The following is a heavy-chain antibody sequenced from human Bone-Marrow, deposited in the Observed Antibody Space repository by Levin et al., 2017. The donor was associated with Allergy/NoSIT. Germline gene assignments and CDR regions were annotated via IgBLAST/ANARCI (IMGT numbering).Heavy chain of an antibody. D-gene: IGHD1-26*01. CDR2: INPRVGST. V-gene: IGHV1-46*03. Sequence: GESLKISCKASGYTFTTFYMHWVRQAPGQGLEWMGIINPRVGSTSYAQKFQGRVTMTRDTSTSTVYMELSSLRSEDTAVYYCARDSLGAASGRANYYFDYWGQGTLVIVSS. CDR3: ARDSLGAASGRANYYFDY. J-gene: IGHJ4*02. CDR1: GYTFTTFY.